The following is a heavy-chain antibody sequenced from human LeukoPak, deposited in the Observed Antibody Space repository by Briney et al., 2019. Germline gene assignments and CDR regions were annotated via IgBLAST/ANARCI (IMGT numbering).Heavy chain of an antibody. CDR2: IIPIFGTA. V-gene: IGHV1-69*13. D-gene: IGHD2-2*01. CDR1: GGTFSSYA. CDR3: ARGDCSSTSCRPVYYYMDV. Sequence: SVKVSCKASGGTFSSYAISWVRQALGQGLEWMGGIIPIFGTANYAQKFQGRVTITADESTSTAYMELSSLRSEDTAVYYCARGDCSSTSCRPVYYYMDVWGKGTTVTVSS. J-gene: IGHJ6*03.